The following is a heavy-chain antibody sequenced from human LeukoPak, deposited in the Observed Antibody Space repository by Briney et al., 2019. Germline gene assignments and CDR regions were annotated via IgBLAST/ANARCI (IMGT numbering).Heavy chain of an antibody. V-gene: IGHV3-21*01. CDR3: AREMLAAVAAQS. Sequence: GGSLRLSCATSGFTFSDYEMNWVRQAPGKGLEWVSSITSSSSYIYYADSVKGRFTISRDNAKNSLYLQMNSLRAEDTAVYYCAREMLAAVAAQSWGQGTLVTVSS. D-gene: IGHD6-19*01. CDR1: GFTFSDYE. J-gene: IGHJ5*02. CDR2: ITSSSSYI.